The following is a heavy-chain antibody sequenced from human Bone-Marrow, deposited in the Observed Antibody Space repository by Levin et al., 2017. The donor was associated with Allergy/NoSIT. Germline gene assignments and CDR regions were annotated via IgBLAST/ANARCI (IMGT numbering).Heavy chain of an antibody. D-gene: IGHD2-2*01. V-gene: IGHV3-30*18. CDR3: AKGKRQFCTSTSWLIDD. Sequence: GGSLRLSCAASGFPFGTHAMHWVRQAPGKGLEWVAVILYDGSQKYYADSVKGRFTISRDNSNNTLYLQMNDLRTDDTALYYCAKGKRQFCTSTSWLIDDWGQGTLVTVSS. CDR2: ILYDGSQK. J-gene: IGHJ4*02. CDR1: GFPFGTHA.